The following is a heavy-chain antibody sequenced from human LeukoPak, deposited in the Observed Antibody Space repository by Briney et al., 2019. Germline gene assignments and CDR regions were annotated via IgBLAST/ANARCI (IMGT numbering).Heavy chain of an antibody. J-gene: IGHJ3*02. D-gene: IGHD6-13*01. CDR3: ARSRGSNSWYMDAFDI. CDR2: IYPGDSDT. V-gene: IGHV5-51*01. Sequence: GDSLKISVKGFGYRFKSYWIGWVRQMPGKGLEWMEIIYPGDSDTRFSHSFEGQVTMSDARSISTAYLQWRSLKASDSDMYYCARSRGSNSWYMDAFDIWGQGTMVTVSS. CDR1: GYRFKSYW.